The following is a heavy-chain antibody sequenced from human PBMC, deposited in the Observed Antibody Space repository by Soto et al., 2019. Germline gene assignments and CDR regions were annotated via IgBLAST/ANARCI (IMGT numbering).Heavy chain of an antibody. D-gene: IGHD1-7*01. J-gene: IGHJ5*02. V-gene: IGHV1-18*01. Sequence: QVQLVQSGAEVKKPGASVKVSCKASGYTFTSYGISWVRQAPGQGLEWMGWISAYNGNTNYAQKLQGRVTMTTDTSTSTAYMELRSLRSDDTAVYYCAREVRYNGNSELGNWFDPWGQGTLVTVSS. CDR2: ISAYNGNT. CDR1: GYTFTSYG. CDR3: AREVRYNGNSELGNWFDP.